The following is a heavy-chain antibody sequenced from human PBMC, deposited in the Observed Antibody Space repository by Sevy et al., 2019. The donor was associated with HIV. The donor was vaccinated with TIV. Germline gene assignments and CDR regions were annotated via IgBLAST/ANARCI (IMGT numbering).Heavy chain of an antibody. Sequence: SETLSLTCTVSGGSISSSSYYWGWIRQPPGKGLEWFGSIYYSGSTYYNPSLKSRVTISVDTSKNQFSLKLSSVTAADTAVYYCARLATGYTDYWGQGTLVTVSS. J-gene: IGHJ4*02. D-gene: IGHD1-26*01. CDR1: GGSISSSSYY. CDR2: IYYSGST. V-gene: IGHV4-39*01. CDR3: ARLATGYTDY.